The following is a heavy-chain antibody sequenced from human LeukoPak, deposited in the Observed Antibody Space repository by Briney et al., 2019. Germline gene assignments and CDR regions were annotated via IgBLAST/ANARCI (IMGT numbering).Heavy chain of an antibody. CDR1: GLIFSDHA. D-gene: IGHD2-15*01. CDR3: ATQPCSGGRCFLLH. J-gene: IGHJ4*02. V-gene: IGHV3-30*03. Sequence: PGGSLRLSCAASGLIFSDHAMHWVRQAPGKGLDWVAVTSFDGRDQFYADSVKGRFTISRDNSKNILYLQLSSPRVEDTAMYYCATQPCSGGRCFLLHWGQGTLVTVSS. CDR2: TSFDGRDQ.